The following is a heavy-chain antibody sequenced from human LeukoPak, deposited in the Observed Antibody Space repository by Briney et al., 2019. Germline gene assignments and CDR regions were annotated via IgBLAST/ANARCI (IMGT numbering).Heavy chain of an antibody. D-gene: IGHD4/OR15-4a*01. CDR2: IYTSGST. CDR3: VRVPFAFYGMEV. J-gene: IGHJ6*04. V-gene: IGHV4-4*07. CDR1: GGSISSYY. Sequence: SETLSLTCTVSGGSISSYYWSWIRQPAGKGLEWIGCIYTSGSTNYNPSLKSRVTISADTSKNQLSLKLSSVTAADTAVYYCVRVPFAFYGMEVWGKGTTVSVSS.